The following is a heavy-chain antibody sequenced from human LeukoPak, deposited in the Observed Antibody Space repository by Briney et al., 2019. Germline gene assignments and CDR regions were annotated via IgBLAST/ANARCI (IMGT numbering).Heavy chain of an antibody. D-gene: IGHD2-2*01. CDR3: ARVDFGYCSSTSCYDAFDI. Sequence: PSETLSLTCSVSGGSITVYYWNWIRQSPGKGLEWIGSISYSGSTNYNPSLKSRVTISIDTSKNRFSLKVSSVIAADTAMYYCARVDFGYCSSTSCYDAFDIWGQGTMVTVSS. J-gene: IGHJ3*02. V-gene: IGHV4-59*12. CDR1: GGSITVYY. CDR2: ISYSGST.